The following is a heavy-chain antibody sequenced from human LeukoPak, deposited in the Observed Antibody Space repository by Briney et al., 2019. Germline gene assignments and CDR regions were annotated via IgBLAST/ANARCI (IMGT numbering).Heavy chain of an antibody. CDR3: ARESMTTVTTTFDY. D-gene: IGHD4-17*01. CDR1: GFTFSSYA. CDR2: IPYDGSNK. Sequence: GGSLRLSCAASGFTFSSYAMHWVRQAPGKGLEWVAVIPYDGSNKYYADSVKGRFTISRDNSKNTLYLQMNSLRAEDTAVYYCARESMTTVTTTFDYWGQGTLVTVSP. J-gene: IGHJ4*02. V-gene: IGHV3-30-3*01.